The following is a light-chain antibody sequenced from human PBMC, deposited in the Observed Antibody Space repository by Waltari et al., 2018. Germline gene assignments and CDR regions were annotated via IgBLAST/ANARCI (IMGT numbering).Light chain of an antibody. V-gene: IGKV3-20*01. J-gene: IGKJ1*01. Sequence: EIVLTQSPGTLSLSPGERATLSCRASQSVSSSYLAWYQQKPGQAPRLLIYGASSRATGIPDMFSGSGSGTDFTLTISRLEPEDFAVYYCQQYGSSPPLWTFGQGTKVEIK. CDR1: QSVSSSY. CDR2: GAS. CDR3: QQYGSSPPLWT.